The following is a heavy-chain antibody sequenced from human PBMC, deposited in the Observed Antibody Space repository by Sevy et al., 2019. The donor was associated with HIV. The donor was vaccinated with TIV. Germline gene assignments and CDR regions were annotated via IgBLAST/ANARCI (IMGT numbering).Heavy chain of an antibody. CDR3: AAVSGYCRDGTGYAGTSIDQ. CDR2: ISGGYTTT. D-gene: IGHD2-15*01. J-gene: IGHJ4*02. Sequence: GGSLRLSCAASGFNLTDYYINWIRQAPGKGLEWISYISGGYTTTYYSDSVKGRFTVSRDNAKNSVSLQMISLRAGDSAVYYCAAVSGYCRDGTGYAGTSIDQWGEGTLVTVSS. CDR1: GFNLTDYY. V-gene: IGHV3-11*01.